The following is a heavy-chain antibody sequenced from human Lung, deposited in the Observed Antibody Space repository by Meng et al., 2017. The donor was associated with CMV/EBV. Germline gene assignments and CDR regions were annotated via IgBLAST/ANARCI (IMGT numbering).Heavy chain of an antibody. CDR3: ARGAKNYYGSERSTVDGMDD. CDR1: GYTFTSYD. Sequence: SVXVSXXASGYTFTSYDINWVRQATGQGLEWMGWMNPNSGNTGYAQKFQGRVTITRNTSTSTAYMELSSLRSEDTAVYYCARGAKNYYGSERSTVDGMDDWGQGTXVTVSS. CDR2: MNPNSGNT. J-gene: IGHJ6*02. D-gene: IGHD3-10*01. V-gene: IGHV1-8*03.